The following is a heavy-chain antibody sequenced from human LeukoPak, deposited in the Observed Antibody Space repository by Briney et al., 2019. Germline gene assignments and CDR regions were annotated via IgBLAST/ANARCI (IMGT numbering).Heavy chain of an antibody. CDR2: IYHSGST. V-gene: IGHV4-38-2*02. J-gene: IGHJ4*02. Sequence: SETLSLTCTVSGYSISSGYYWGWIRQPPGKGLEWIGSIYHSGSTYYNPSLKSRVTISVDTSKNQFSLKLSSVTAADTAVYYCARYYYGSGTYYYFDYWGQGTLVTVSS. CDR1: GYSISSGYY. CDR3: ARYYYGSGTYYYFDY. D-gene: IGHD3-10*01.